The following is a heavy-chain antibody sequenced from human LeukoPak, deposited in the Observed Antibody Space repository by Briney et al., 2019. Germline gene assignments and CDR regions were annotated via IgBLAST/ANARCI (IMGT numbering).Heavy chain of an antibody. CDR1: GFTFSSYA. CDR3: PKGNGYSYGRYYFDY. V-gene: IGHV3-23*01. D-gene: IGHD5-18*01. CDR2: IAASGGNT. Sequence: SGGSLRLSCAASGFTFSSYAMGWVRQAPGKGLEWVSAIAASGGNTYYADSVKGRFTISRDNSKNTLYLQVNSLRAEDTAVYYCPKGNGYSYGRYYFDYWGQGTLVTVSS. J-gene: IGHJ4*02.